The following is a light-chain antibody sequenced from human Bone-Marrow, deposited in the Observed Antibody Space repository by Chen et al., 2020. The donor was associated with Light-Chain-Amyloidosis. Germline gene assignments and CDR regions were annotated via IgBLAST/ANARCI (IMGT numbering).Light chain of an antibody. J-gene: IGLJ1*01. CDR3: CSYADGSTYV. V-gene: IGLV2-23*01. CDR2: EGS. Sequence: QSALTQPASVSGSPGQSITISCTGTSSDIGNYNLVSWYQQHPGKVPKLIVFEGSQRPSGVSTRFSGSKSGNTAYLTISGLQADDEADYYCCSYADGSTYVFGTGTKVTVL. CDR1: SSDIGNYNL.